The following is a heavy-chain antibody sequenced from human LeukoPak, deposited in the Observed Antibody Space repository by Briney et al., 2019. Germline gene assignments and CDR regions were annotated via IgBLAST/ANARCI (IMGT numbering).Heavy chain of an antibody. J-gene: IGHJ5*02. D-gene: IGHD3-10*01. CDR3: ARHHYYGSGSYYTNWFDP. V-gene: IGHV5-51*01. Sequence: GESLKISCKGSGYSFTSYWIGWVRQMPGKGLEWMGIIYPGDSDTRYSPSFQGQVTISADKSTSTAYLQWSSLKASDTAMYYCARHHYYGSGSYYTNWFDPWGQGTLVTVSS. CDR1: GYSFTSYW. CDR2: IYPGDSDT.